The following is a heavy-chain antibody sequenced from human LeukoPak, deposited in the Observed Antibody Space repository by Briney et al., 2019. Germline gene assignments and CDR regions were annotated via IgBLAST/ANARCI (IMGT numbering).Heavy chain of an antibody. CDR1: GFTVSTNY. Sequence: GGSLRLSCAASGFTVSTNYMNWVRQAPGKGLEWVSILYSGSDTYCADSVKGRFTISRDSSKNILFLQMNNLRAEDTAVYYCARVGDHFHWYLDLWGRGTLVTVSS. D-gene: IGHD3-10*01. J-gene: IGHJ2*01. CDR2: LYSGSDT. CDR3: ARVGDHFHWYLDL. V-gene: IGHV3-53*01.